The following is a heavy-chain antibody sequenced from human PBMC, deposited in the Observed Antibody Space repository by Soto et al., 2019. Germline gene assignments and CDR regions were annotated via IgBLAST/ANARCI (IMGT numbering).Heavy chain of an antibody. V-gene: IGHV1-69*13. J-gene: IGHJ6*02. D-gene: IGHD2-2*01. CDR2: IIPIFGTA. CDR3: ARGMKTAVFYGMDV. Sequence: SVKVSCKASGGTFSSYAISWVRQAPGQGLEWMGGIIPIFGTANYAQKFQGRVTITADESTSTAYMELISLRAEDTAIYYCARGMKTAVFYGMDVWGQGTTVTVSS. CDR1: GGTFSSYA.